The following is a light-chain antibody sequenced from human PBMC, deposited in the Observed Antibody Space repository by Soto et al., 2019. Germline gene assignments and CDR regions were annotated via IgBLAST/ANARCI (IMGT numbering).Light chain of an antibody. Sequence: EIVMTQSPATLSVSPGERATLSCRASQSVSSSLAWYQQKPGQAPRLLIYGASTRATGIPARFSGSGSGTEFTLTISSLLSEDFALYYCQQYNNRPWTFGQGTKMEIK. CDR2: GAS. CDR1: QSVSSS. J-gene: IGKJ1*01. V-gene: IGKV3-15*01. CDR3: QQYNNRPWT.